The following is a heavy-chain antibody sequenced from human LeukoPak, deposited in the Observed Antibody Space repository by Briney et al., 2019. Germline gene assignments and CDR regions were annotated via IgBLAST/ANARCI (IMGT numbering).Heavy chain of an antibody. J-gene: IGHJ4*02. Sequence: GGSLRLSCAASGFIFRDYTMTWVRQAPGKGLEWVSHIRSSGADIRYADSVKGRFTISRDDAKNSLFLQMNSLRAEDTAVHYCAKGLTYYYGSGSLDLDYWGQGTLVTVSS. CDR1: GFIFRDYT. CDR2: IRSSGADI. D-gene: IGHD3-10*01. CDR3: AKGLTYYYGSGSLDLDY. V-gene: IGHV3-21*05.